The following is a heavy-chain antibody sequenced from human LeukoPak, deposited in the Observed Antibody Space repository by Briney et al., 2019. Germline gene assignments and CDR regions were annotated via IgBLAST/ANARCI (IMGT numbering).Heavy chain of an antibody. V-gene: IGHV3-30-3*01. Sequence: GGSLRLSCAASGVTLSDAWMTWVRQAPGKGLEWVAVISYDGSNKYYADSVKGRFTISRDNSKNTLYLQMNSLRAEDTAVYYCAREVSHDFWSGYRNAFDIWGQGTMVTVSS. CDR1: GVTLSDAW. D-gene: IGHD3-3*01. J-gene: IGHJ3*02. CDR2: ISYDGSNK. CDR3: AREVSHDFWSGYRNAFDI.